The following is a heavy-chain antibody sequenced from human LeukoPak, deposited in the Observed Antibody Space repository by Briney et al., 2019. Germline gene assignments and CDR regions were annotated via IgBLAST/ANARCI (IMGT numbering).Heavy chain of an antibody. CDR2: IYYSGST. D-gene: IGHD6-19*01. CDR1: GFTFSNYA. J-gene: IGHJ4*02. V-gene: IGHV4-39*07. CDR3: AREGGVAVFNYFDY. Sequence: GSLRLSCAASGFTFSNYAMSWVRQAPGKGLEWIGSIYYSGSTYYNPSLKSRVTISVDTSKNQFSLKLSSVTAADTAVYYCAREGGVAVFNYFDYWGQGTLVTVSS.